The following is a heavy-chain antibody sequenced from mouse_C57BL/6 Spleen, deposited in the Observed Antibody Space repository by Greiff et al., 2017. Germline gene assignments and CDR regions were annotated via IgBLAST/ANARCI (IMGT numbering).Heavy chain of an antibody. J-gene: IGHJ1*03. CDR1: GFSLTSYG. D-gene: IGHD1-1*01. V-gene: IGHV2-2*01. Sequence: QVQLKESGPGLVQPSQSLSITCTVSGFSLTSYGVHWVRQSPGKGLEWLGVIWSGGSTDYNAAFISRLSISKDNSKSQVFFKMNSLQADDTAIYYCASITTVVAHWYFDVWGTGTTVTVSS. CDR2: IWSGGST. CDR3: ASITTVVAHWYFDV.